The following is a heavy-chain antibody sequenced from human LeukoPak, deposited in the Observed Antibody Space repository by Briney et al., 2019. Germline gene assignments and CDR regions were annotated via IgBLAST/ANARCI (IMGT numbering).Heavy chain of an antibody. V-gene: IGHV4-4*02. CDR2: IYHSGST. CDR1: GGCISSSNW. CDR3: ARDPGGYSGYGRGYYFDF. J-gene: IGHJ4*02. D-gene: IGHD5-12*01. Sequence: SETLSLTCAVSGGCISSSNWWSWVRQPPGKGLEWIGEIYHSGSTNYNPSLKSRVTMSVDKSKKQYSLKLSSVTAADTAVYYCARDPGGYSGYGRGYYFDFWGQGTLVTVSS.